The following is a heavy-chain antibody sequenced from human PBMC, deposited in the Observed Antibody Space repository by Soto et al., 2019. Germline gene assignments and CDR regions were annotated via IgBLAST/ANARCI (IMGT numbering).Heavy chain of an antibody. D-gene: IGHD6-19*01. CDR2: IWYDGSNK. CDR1: GFTFSSYG. CDR3: ARDCAGYSSGWYQRGGFDY. V-gene: IGHV3-33*01. Sequence: QVQLVESGGGVVQPGRSLRLSCAASGFTFSSYGMHWVRQAPGKGLEWVAVIWYDGSNKYYAASVKGRFTISRDHSKNTLYLQMNSRRAEGTAVYYCARDCAGYSSGWYQRGGFDYWGQGTLVTVSS. J-gene: IGHJ4*02.